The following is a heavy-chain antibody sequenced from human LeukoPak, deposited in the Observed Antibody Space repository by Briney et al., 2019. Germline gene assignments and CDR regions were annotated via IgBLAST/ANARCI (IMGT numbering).Heavy chain of an antibody. CDR3: ARAGGGRPFDY. Sequence: QAGGSLRLSCAASGFTFSSYWTNWARQAPGKGLEWVANIKPDGSEKWYVDSVKDRFTISRDNAKNSLYLQMNSLRAEDTAVYYCARAGGGRPFDYWGQGTLVTVSS. CDR1: GFTFSSYW. CDR2: IKPDGSEK. D-gene: IGHD3-16*01. J-gene: IGHJ4*02. V-gene: IGHV3-7*01.